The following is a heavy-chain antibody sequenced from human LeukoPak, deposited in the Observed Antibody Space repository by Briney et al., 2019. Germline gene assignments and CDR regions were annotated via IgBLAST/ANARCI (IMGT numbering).Heavy chain of an antibody. CDR3: ARDENNWFDP. V-gene: IGHV4-31*03. J-gene: IGHJ5*02. CDR2: IYYSGST. CDR1: GGSISSGGYY. Sequence: SETLSLTCTVSGGSISSGGYYWSWIRQHPGKGLEWIGYIYYSGSTYYNPSLKSRVTISVDTSKNQFSLKLSSVTAADTAVYYCARDENNWFDPWAREPWSPSPQ.